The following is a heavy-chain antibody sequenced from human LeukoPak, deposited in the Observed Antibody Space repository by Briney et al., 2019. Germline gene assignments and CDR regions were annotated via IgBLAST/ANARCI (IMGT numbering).Heavy chain of an antibody. D-gene: IGHD2-15*01. CDR2: IYSGGST. CDR3: AGDRHCSGGSCAGL. CDR1: GLIVSNNY. Sequence: GGSLRLSCAASGLIVSNNYMRWVRQAPGKGLEWVSHIYSGGSTYYADSVKGRFTISRDNPKNTVYLQMNILGAEDTAVYYCAGDRHCSGGSCAGLWGQGTLVTVSS. V-gene: IGHV3-53*01. J-gene: IGHJ4*02.